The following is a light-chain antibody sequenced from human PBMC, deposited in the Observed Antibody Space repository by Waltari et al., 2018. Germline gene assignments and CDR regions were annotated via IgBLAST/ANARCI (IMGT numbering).Light chain of an antibody. V-gene: IGLV4-69*01. CDR2: VNSDGSH. CDR1: SGYSSNV. Sequence: LVLTQLPSASASLGASVKLTCTLSSGYSSNVIAWLQQQPGKGPRYLMKVNSDGSHWKGDDIPDRFSASKSGTECYLTISSLQSEDEADYYCQTGGHGTWVFGGGTKLTVL. CDR3: QTGGHGTWV. J-gene: IGLJ3*02.